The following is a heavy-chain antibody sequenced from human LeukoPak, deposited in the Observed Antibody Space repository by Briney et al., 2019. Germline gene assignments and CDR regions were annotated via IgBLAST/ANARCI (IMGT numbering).Heavy chain of an antibody. V-gene: IGHV1-18*01. J-gene: IGHJ4*02. CDR2: ISAYNGNT. CDR3: ARVTIFGVVQLYDYFGY. Sequence: ASVKVSCKASGYTFTSYGISWVRQAPGQGLEWMGWISAYNGNTNYAQKLQGRVTMTTDTSTSTAYMELRSLRSDDTAVYYCARVTIFGVVQLYDYFGYWGQGTLVTVSS. D-gene: IGHD3-3*01. CDR1: GYTFTSYG.